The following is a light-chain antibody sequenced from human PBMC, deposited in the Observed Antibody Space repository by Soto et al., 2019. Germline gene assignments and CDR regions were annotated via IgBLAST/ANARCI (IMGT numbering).Light chain of an antibody. V-gene: IGKV3D-15*01. Sequence: IVLTQSPATLSVSPGERVTLSCRASENVGTNLAWYQQRPGQPPRLLIYGSSTRATGISATFSGSGSRTEFTLTISSLQSEDSAGYYCQQYNNWGLSLGGGTRVEI. J-gene: IGKJ4*01. CDR2: GSS. CDR3: QQYNNWGLS. CDR1: ENVGTN.